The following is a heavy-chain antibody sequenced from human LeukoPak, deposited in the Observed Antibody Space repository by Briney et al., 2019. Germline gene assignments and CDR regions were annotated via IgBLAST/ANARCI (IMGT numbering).Heavy chain of an antibody. J-gene: IGHJ4*02. CDR2: IIPIFGTA. CDR3: ARRSGYDSTNGYPLTYYFDH. D-gene: IGHD5-12*01. V-gene: IGHV1-69*13. Sequence: SVKVSCKASGGTFSSYAISWVRQAPGQGLEWMGGIIPIFGTANYAQKFQGRVTITADESTSTAYMELSSLRSEDTAVYYCARRSGYDSTNGYPLTYYFDHWGQGTLVTVSS. CDR1: GGTFSSYA.